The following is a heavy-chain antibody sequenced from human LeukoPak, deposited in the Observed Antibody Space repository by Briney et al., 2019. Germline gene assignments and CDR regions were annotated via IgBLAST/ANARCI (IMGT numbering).Heavy chain of an antibody. CDR2: IQYGGSKE. Sequence: GGSLRLSCAASGFTFSSYGMHWVRQAPGKGLEWVALIQYGGSKEYYADSVKGRFTISRDNSKNTLYLQMNSLRAEDMAVYYCAKDLNYYDSSADYWGQGTLVTVSS. CDR3: AKDLNYYDSSADY. J-gene: IGHJ4*02. D-gene: IGHD3-22*01. V-gene: IGHV3-30*02. CDR1: GFTFSSYG.